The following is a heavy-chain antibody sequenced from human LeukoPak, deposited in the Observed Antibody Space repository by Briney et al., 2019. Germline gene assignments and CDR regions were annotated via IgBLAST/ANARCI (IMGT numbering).Heavy chain of an antibody. J-gene: IGHJ4*02. CDR1: RFYFSTYD. CDR2: IDSSASTT. CDR3: ARDVMAVEGNLGH. D-gene: IGHD6-19*01. Sequence: GGSLRLSCTASRFYFSTYDMNWVRQVPGKGLEWVSYIDSSASTTYYAGSVQGRFTISRDNSKNTLYGEMKSLRVEDTAVYYCARDVMAVEGNLGHWGQGTQVTVSA. V-gene: IGHV3-48*04.